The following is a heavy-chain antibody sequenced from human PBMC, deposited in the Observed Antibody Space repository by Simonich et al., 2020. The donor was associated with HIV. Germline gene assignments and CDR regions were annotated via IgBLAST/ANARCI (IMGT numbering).Heavy chain of an antibody. D-gene: IGHD1-26*01. J-gene: IGHJ3*02. Sequence: QVQLQQWGAGLLKPSETLSLTCAVYGGSFSGNYWSWIRQSPGKGLEWIGEINHSGRINYNPSLKSRVTISVDTSKNQFSLKLNSVTAADTAVYYCARHRRVGATTGDAFDIWGQGTMVTVSS. CDR2: INHSGRI. CDR1: GGSFSGNY. V-gene: IGHV4-34*01. CDR3: ARHRRVGATTGDAFDI.